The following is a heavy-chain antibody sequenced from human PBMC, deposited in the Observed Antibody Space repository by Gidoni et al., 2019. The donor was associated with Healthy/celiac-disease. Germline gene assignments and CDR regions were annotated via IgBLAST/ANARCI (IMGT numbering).Heavy chain of an antibody. Sequence: QVQLVESGGGVVQPGRSLRLSCAASGFTFSSYGMHWVRQAPGKGLEWVAVIWYDGSNKYYADSVKGRFTISRDNSKNTLYLQMNSLRAEDTAVYYCARAGYYYDSSGYYYNHCDFWGQGTLVTVSS. D-gene: IGHD3-22*01. V-gene: IGHV3-33*01. CDR2: IWYDGSNK. CDR1: GFTFSSYG. CDR3: ARAGYYYDSSGYYYNHCDF. J-gene: IGHJ4*02.